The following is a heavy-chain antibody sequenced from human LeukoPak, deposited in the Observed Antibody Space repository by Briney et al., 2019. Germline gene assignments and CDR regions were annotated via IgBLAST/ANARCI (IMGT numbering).Heavy chain of an antibody. Sequence: GASVKVSCKASGYTLTAHYIHWVRQAPGQGVEWMGRINTNSGGTKYAQRFQGRVTMTRDTSISTAYMDLSRLGSDDTAVYYCATDIEDYDSTFANWGQGTLVTVSS. CDR2: INTNSGGT. J-gene: IGHJ4*02. V-gene: IGHV1-2*06. CDR1: GYTLTAHY. D-gene: IGHD3-22*01. CDR3: ATDIEDYDSTFAN.